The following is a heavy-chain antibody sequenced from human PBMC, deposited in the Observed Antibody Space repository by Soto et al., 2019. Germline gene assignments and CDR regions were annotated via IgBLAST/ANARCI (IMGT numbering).Heavy chain of an antibody. V-gene: IGHV4-31*03. CDR3: ASVMGFGGIDV. Sequence: QVQLQESGPGLVKPSQTLSLTCTVSGGSISSGGYYWSWIRQHPGKGLEWIGYIYYSGSTYYNPSLKSRVTXSXXTSNHQFPQKLSSVTAADTAVYYGASVMGFGGIDVWGQGTTFTVSS. CDR2: IYYSGST. D-gene: IGHD3-10*01. CDR1: GGSISSGGYY. J-gene: IGHJ6*02.